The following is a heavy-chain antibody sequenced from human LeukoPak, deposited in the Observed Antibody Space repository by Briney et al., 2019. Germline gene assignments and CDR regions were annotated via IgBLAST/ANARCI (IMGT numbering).Heavy chain of an antibody. CDR3: LGVTGYSSY. CDR2: ISTTRTYI. J-gene: IGHJ4*02. Sequence: KSGGSLRLSCAASGFTFSSYSMGWVRQAPGKGLEWVSSISTTRTYIHYADSMKGRFTISRDNAKNSLYLQMNSLRAEDTAVYYCLGVTGYSSYRGQGTLVTVSS. D-gene: IGHD1-26*01. V-gene: IGHV3-21*01. CDR1: GFTFSSYS.